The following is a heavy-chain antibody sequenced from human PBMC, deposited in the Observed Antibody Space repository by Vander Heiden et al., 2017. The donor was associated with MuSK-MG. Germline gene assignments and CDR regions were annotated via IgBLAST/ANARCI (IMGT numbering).Heavy chain of an antibody. CDR3: AKERTQGGSNAFDV. CDR2: MKPSSGST. D-gene: IGHD3-16*01. V-gene: IGHV1-8*01. Sequence: QVQLVQSGAEVKKPGASVKVSCKASGYTFTTYDINWVRQAPGQGPEWMGWMKPSSGSTGYSQKFQGRVTMTRDTSISTAYMVLSRLTSEDTAVYYCAKERTQGGSNAFDVWGQGTMVTVSS. CDR1: GYTFTTYD. J-gene: IGHJ3*01.